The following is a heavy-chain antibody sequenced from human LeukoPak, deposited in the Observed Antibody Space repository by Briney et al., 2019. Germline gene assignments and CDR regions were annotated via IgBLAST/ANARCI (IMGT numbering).Heavy chain of an antibody. D-gene: IGHD3-22*01. Sequence: GESLKISCKGSGDSFTNYWIGWVRQMPGKGLEWMGIIYPGDSDTRYSPSFQGQVTISADKSISTAYLQWNSLKASDTAMYYCARSYYDGSGYYYSSFDYWGQGTLVTVSS. J-gene: IGHJ4*02. V-gene: IGHV5-51*01. CDR3: ARSYYDGSGYYYSSFDY. CDR1: GDSFTNYW. CDR2: IYPGDSDT.